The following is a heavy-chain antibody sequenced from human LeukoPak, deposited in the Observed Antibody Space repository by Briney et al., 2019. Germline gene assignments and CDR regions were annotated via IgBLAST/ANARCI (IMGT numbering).Heavy chain of an antibody. J-gene: IGHJ4*02. CDR2: ISSSSSYI. Sequence: GGSLRLSCAASGFTFSSYSMNWVRQAPGKRLEWVSSISSSSSYIYYADSVKGRFTISRDNAKNSLYLQMNSLRAEDTAVYYCAKRGYCGGDCYSEFDYWGQGTLVTVSS. CDR1: GFTFSSYS. CDR3: AKRGYCGGDCYSEFDY. V-gene: IGHV3-21*01. D-gene: IGHD2-21*02.